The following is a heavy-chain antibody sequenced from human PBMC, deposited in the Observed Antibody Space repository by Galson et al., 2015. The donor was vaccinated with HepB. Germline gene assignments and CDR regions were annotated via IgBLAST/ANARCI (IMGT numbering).Heavy chain of an antibody. J-gene: IGHJ4*02. CDR1: GFIFSTHG. Sequence: SLRLSCAASGFIFSTHGMHWVRQAPGKGLEWVAFIRFDGSDKYYTDSVKGRFTISRDNSRNTLYLQMNSLRAEDTALYYCAKATSNLGAGTFWGFDYWGQGTLVTVSS. CDR2: IRFDGSDK. D-gene: IGHD3-16*01. CDR3: AKATSNLGAGTFWGFDY. V-gene: IGHV3-30*02.